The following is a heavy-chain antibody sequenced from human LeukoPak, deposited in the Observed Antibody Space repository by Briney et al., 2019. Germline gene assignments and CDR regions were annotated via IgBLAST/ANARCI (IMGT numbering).Heavy chain of an antibody. D-gene: IGHD3-9*01. CDR3: AKWGDYDVLTGYYDSDY. V-gene: IGHV3-7*03. CDR2: IKQDGSEK. J-gene: IGHJ4*02. Sequence: PGGSLRLSCAASGFTFSSYWMSWVRQAPGKGLEWVANIKQDGSEKYYVDSVKGRFTISRDNAKNTLYLQMNSLRAEDTALYYCAKWGDYDVLTGYYDSDYWGQGTLVTVSS. CDR1: GFTFSSYW.